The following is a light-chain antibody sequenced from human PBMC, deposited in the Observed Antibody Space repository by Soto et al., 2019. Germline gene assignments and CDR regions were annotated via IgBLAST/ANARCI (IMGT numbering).Light chain of an antibody. CDR3: QLYGSPSWT. J-gene: IGKJ1*01. Sequence: EIVMTQSPATLSVSPGESATLSCRASQSVRSNLAWYQQKPGQAPRLLIYGASTRATGIPARFSGSGSGTEFTLTISSLQSEDFAVYYCQLYGSPSWTFGQGTKVDIK. V-gene: IGKV3-15*01. CDR1: QSVRSN. CDR2: GAS.